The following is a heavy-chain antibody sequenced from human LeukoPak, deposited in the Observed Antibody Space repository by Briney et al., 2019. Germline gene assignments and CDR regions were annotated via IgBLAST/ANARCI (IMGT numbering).Heavy chain of an antibody. V-gene: IGHV3-7*01. CDR3: ARVWAETWFGERWYYFDY. CDR2: IKQDGSEK. D-gene: IGHD3-10*01. J-gene: IGHJ4*02. Sequence: GGSLRLSCAASGFTFSSYWMSWVRQAPGKGLEWVANIKQDGSEKYYVDSVKGRFTISRDNAKNSLYLQMNSLRAEDTAVYYCARVWAETWFGERWYYFDYWGQGTLVTVSS. CDR1: GFTFSSYW.